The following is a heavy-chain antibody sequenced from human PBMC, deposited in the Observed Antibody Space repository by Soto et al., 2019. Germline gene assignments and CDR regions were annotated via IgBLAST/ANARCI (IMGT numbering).Heavy chain of an antibody. D-gene: IGHD6-6*01. CDR1: GYTFTSYG. Sequence: GASVKVSCKASGYTFTSYGISWVRQAPGQGLEWMGWISAYNGNTNYAQKLQGRVTMTTDTSTSTAYMELRSLRSDDTAVYYCARLLPPPPYSSSESDYCGQGTLVTVSS. CDR3: ARLLPPPPYSSSESDY. V-gene: IGHV1-18*01. CDR2: ISAYNGNT. J-gene: IGHJ4*02.